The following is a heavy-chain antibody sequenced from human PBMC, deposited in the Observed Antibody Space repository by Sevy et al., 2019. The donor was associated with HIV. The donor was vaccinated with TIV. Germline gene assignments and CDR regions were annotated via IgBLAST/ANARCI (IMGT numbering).Heavy chain of an antibody. J-gene: IGHJ6*03. Sequence: GESLKISCKGSGYSFTSYWISWVRQMPGKGLEWMGRIDPSDSYTNYSPSFQGHVTISADKSISTAYLQWGSLKASDTAMYYCARLSSGSNYYYYYMDVWGKGTTVTVSS. CDR2: IDPSDSYT. D-gene: IGHD6-19*01. CDR1: GYSFTSYW. V-gene: IGHV5-10-1*01. CDR3: ARLSSGSNYYYYYMDV.